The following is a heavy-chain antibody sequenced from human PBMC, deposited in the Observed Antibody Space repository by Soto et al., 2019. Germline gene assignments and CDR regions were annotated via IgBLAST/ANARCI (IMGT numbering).Heavy chain of an antibody. CDR2: ISSSSSYI. CDR3: VRGGGGGLFDP. CDR1: VFTFNKFG. J-gene: IGHJ5*02. V-gene: IGHV3-21*01. Sequence: VGSLRLSCASSVFTFNKFGMNCVRQAPGKGLEWVSTISSSSSYIFYADSVRGRFTISRDDAKRSLYLQMMSLTAEDTAIYYCVRGGGGGLFDPWGQGTMVTVSS. D-gene: IGHD2-15*01.